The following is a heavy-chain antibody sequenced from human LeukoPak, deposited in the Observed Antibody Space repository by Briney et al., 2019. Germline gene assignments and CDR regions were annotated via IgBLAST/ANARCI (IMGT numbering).Heavy chain of an antibody. V-gene: IGHV3-30*04. CDR1: GFTFSSYA. CDR2: ISYDGSNK. Sequence: GGSLRLSCAASGFTFSSYAMHWVRQAPGKGLEWVAVISYDGSNKYYADSVKGRFTISRDNSKNTLYLQMNSLRAEDTAVYYCARTYYYGSGSYFPNDYWGQGTLVTVSS. CDR3: ARTYYYGSGSYFPNDY. J-gene: IGHJ4*02. D-gene: IGHD3-10*01.